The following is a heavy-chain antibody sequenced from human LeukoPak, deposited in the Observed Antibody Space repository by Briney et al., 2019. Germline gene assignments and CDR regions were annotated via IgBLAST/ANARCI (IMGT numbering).Heavy chain of an antibody. Sequence: PSETLSPTCPVSGCSLSCYCWSLLRQPPGKGLEWIGFIYYSGSTNYNPSLKSRVTISVDTSKNQFSLTLSSVSAADTAVYYCAGYATTVTTNDYWGQGTLVTVSS. CDR3: AGYATTVTTNDY. V-gene: IGHV4-59*08. CDR1: GCSLSCYC. D-gene: IGHD4-17*01. J-gene: IGHJ4*02. CDR2: IYYSGST.